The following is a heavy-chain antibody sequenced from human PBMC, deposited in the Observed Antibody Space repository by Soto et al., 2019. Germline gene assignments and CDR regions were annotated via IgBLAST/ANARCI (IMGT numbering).Heavy chain of an antibody. CDR1: GFTFSSYA. CDR2: ISGSGGST. V-gene: IGHV3-23*01. D-gene: IGHD2-15*01. J-gene: IGHJ3*02. CDR3: AKVVVVVAATDDAFDI. Sequence: EVQLLESGGGLVQPGGSLRLSCAASGFTFSSYAMSWVRQAPGKGLEWVSAISGSGGSTYYADSVKGRFTISRDNSKNTLYLHMNSLRAEDTAVYYCAKVVVVVAATDDAFDIWGQGTMVTVSS.